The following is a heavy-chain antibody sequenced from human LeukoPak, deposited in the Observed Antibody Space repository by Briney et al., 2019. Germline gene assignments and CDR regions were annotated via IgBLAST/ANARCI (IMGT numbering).Heavy chain of an antibody. CDR2: INPSGGST. Sequence: ASVEVSCKASGYTFTSYYMHWVRQAPGQGLEWMGIINPSGGSTSYAQKLQGRVTMTTDTSTSTAYMELRSLRSDDTAVYYCAREGYNWNDGGYYYMDVWGKGTTVTISS. D-gene: IGHD1-20*01. CDR3: AREGYNWNDGGYYYMDV. V-gene: IGHV1-46*01. J-gene: IGHJ6*03. CDR1: GYTFTSYY.